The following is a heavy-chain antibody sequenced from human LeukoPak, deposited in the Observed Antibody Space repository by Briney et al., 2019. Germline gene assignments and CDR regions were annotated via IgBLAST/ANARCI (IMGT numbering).Heavy chain of an antibody. D-gene: IGHD6-19*01. CDR3: AREGYSSGCPDY. Sequence: GSSVRVSCKASGYTFTGYYMHWVRQAPGQGLEWMGWINPNSGGTNYAQKFQGRVTMTRDTSISTAYMELSRLRSDDTAVYYCAREGYSSGCPDYWGQGTLVTVSS. J-gene: IGHJ4*02. V-gene: IGHV1-2*02. CDR1: GYTFTGYY. CDR2: INPNSGGT.